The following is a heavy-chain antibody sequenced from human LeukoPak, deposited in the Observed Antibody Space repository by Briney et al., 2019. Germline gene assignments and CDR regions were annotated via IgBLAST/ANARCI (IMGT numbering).Heavy chain of an antibody. CDR1: GYTFTSYG. CDR3: ARPPPWGATKFYYCYYMDV. Sequence: ASVTVSCKASGYTFTSYGISWVRQAPGQGLEWMGWINAYNGNTNYAQKLQGRVTMTTDTSTSTAYMELRSLRSDDTAVYYCARPPPWGATKFYYCYYMDVWGKGTTVTVSS. J-gene: IGHJ6*03. V-gene: IGHV1-18*01. D-gene: IGHD1-26*01. CDR2: INAYNGNT.